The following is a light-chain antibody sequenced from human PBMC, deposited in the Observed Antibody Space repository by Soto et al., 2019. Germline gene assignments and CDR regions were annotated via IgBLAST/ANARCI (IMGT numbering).Light chain of an antibody. V-gene: IGKV3-15*01. CDR1: QNINNN. J-gene: IGKJ1*01. Sequence: EIVMTQSPATLSVSPGEGATLSCRASQNINNNLAWYRQKPGQAPRLLIYSASTRATGVPGRFSGSGSGTDFTLTISSLQSEDFVLYYCQQYSLWPPTFGQVTKVE. CDR3: QQYSLWPPT. CDR2: SAS.